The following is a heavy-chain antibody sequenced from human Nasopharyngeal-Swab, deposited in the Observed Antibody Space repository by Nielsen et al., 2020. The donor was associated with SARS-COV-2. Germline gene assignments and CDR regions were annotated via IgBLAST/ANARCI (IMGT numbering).Heavy chain of an antibody. V-gene: IGHV5-51*01. CDR2: IYPGDSDT. CDR3: ARQLERTYYYYGMDV. D-gene: IGHD1-1*01. Sequence: VRQMPGKGLEWVGIIYPGDSDTRYSPSFQGQVTISADKSISTAYLQWSSLKASDTAMYYCARQLERTYYYYGMDVWGQGTTVTVSS. J-gene: IGHJ6*02.